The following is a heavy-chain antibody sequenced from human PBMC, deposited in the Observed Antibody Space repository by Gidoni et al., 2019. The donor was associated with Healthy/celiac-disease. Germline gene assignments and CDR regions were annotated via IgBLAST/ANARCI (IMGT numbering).Heavy chain of an antibody. CDR1: GGSFRGYY. Sequence: QVQLQQWGAGLLKPSETLSLTCAVYGGSFRGYYWSWIRQPPGKGLEWIGEINNSGSTNYNPSLKSRVTISVDTSKNQFSLKLSSVTAADTAVYYCASGRDNTIFGLKARFDPWGQGTLVTVSS. J-gene: IGHJ5*02. V-gene: IGHV4-34*01. D-gene: IGHD3-3*01. CDR3: ASGRDNTIFGLKARFDP. CDR2: INNSGST.